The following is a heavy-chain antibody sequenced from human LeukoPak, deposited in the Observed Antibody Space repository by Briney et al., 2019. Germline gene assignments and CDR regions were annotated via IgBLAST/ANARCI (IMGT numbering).Heavy chain of an antibody. D-gene: IGHD6-19*01. V-gene: IGHV3-21*01. CDR3: ATIAVAGPY. J-gene: IGHJ4*02. Sequence: GGSLRLSCAASGFTFSTFWMHWVRQAPGKGLEWVSSISSSSSYIYYADSVKGRFTISRDNAKNSLYLQMNSLRAEDTAVYYCATIAVAGPYWGQGTLVTVSS. CDR1: GFTFSTFW. CDR2: ISSSSSYI.